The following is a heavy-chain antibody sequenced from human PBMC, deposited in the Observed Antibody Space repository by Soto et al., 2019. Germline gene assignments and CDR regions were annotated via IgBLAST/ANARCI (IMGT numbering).Heavy chain of an antibody. J-gene: IGHJ4*02. CDR1: GYTFTSYY. V-gene: IGHV1-46*01. Sequence: ASVKVSCKASGYTFTSYYMHWVRQAPGQGLEWMGIINPSGGSTSYAQKFQGRVTMTRDTSTITVYMELSSLRSEDTAVYYCARDLEYCISTSCSRGLDYWGQGTLVTVSS. CDR2: INPSGGST. D-gene: IGHD2-2*01. CDR3: ARDLEYCISTSCSRGLDY.